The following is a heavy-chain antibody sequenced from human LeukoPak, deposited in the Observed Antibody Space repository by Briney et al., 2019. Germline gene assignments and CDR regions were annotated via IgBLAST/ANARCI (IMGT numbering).Heavy chain of an antibody. CDR2: INPNSGGT. J-gene: IGHJ4*02. CDR3: ARVGITMAGFDY. V-gene: IGHV1-2*02. D-gene: IGHD3-10*01. CDR1: GYTFTGYY. Sequence: ASVKVSCKASGYTFTGYYMHWVRQAPGQGLEWMGWINPNSGGTNYAQKFQGRVTMTRDTSISTAYMELSRLRSDETAVYYCARVGITMAGFDYWGQGTLVTVSS.